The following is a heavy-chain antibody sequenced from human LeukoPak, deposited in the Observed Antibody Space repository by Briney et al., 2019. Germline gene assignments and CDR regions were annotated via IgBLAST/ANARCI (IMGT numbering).Heavy chain of an antibody. CDR1: GYTFTSYG. Sequence: ASVKVSCKASGYTFTSYGISWVRQAPGQGLEGMGWISAYNGNTNYAHKLQGRVTMTTDTSTSTAYMALRSLRSGDTAVYYCARDRRGYYDSSGYYPYNWFDPWGQGTLVTVSS. CDR2: ISAYNGNT. V-gene: IGHV1-18*01. D-gene: IGHD3-22*01. CDR3: ARDRRGYYDSSGYYPYNWFDP. J-gene: IGHJ5*02.